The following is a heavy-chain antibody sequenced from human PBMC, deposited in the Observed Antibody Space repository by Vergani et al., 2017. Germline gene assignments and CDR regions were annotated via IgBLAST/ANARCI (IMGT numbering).Heavy chain of an antibody. CDR2: IYSGGST. CDR1: GFTVSSNY. V-gene: IGHV3-53*01. CDR3: ARERMKSSSGYYKEASYYYYMDV. D-gene: IGHD3-22*01. J-gene: IGHJ6*03. Sequence: EVQLVESGGGLIQPGGSLRLSCAASGFTVSSNYMSWVRQAPGKGLEWVSVIYSGGSTYYADSVKGRFTISRDNSKNTLYLQMNSLRAEDTAVYYCARERMKSSSGYYKEASYYYYMDVWGKGTTVTVSS.